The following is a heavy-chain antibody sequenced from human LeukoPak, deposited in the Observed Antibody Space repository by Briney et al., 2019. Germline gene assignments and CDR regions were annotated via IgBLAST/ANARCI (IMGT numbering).Heavy chain of an antibody. D-gene: IGHD5-12*01. CDR3: ARDKWSDIVASQRVPFDY. V-gene: IGHV3-21*01. CDR2: ISSRSSYT. CDR1: GFTFSSYS. Sequence: PGGSLRLSCAASGFTFSSYSMNWVRQAPGKGLEWVSSISSRSSYTYYADSVKGRFTISRGNAKNSLYLQMNSLRAEDTAVYYCARDKWSDIVASQRVPFDYWGQGTLVTVSS. J-gene: IGHJ4*02.